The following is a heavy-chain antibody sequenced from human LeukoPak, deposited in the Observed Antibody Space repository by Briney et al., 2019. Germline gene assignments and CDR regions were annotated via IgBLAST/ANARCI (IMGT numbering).Heavy chain of an antibody. CDR2: INPNSGGT. J-gene: IGHJ3*02. CDR1: GYTFTGYY. Sequence: GASVKVSCKASGYTFTGYYMHWVRQAPGQGLEWMGWINPNSGGTNYAQKFQGRVTMTRDTSISTAYMELSRLRSDDTAVYYCARGFRIAVAGRDAFDIWGQGTMVTVSS. V-gene: IGHV1-2*02. D-gene: IGHD6-19*01. CDR3: ARGFRIAVAGRDAFDI.